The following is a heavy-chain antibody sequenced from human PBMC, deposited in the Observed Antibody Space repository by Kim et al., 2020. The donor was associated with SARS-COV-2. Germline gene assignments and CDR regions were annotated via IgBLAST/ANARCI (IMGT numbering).Heavy chain of an antibody. J-gene: IGHJ6*02. Sequence: SVKVSCKASGGTFSSYAISWVRQAPGQGLEWMGGIIPIFGTANYAQKFQGRVTITADESTSTAYMELSSLRSEDTAVYYCAREPRGDSYGHRPEYYYYYGMDVWGQGTTVTVSS. V-gene: IGHV1-69*13. CDR3: AREPRGDSYGHRPEYYYYYGMDV. CDR2: IIPIFGTA. D-gene: IGHD5-18*01. CDR1: GGTFSSYA.